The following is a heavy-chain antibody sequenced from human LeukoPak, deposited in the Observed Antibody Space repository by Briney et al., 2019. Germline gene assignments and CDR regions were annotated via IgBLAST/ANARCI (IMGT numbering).Heavy chain of an antibody. D-gene: IGHD3-10*01. CDR2: IYYSGST. V-gene: IGHV4-59*08. Sequence: PSETLSLTCTVSGGSISSYYWSWIRQPPGKGLEWIGYIYYSGSTNYNPSLKSRVTISVDTSKNQFSLKLSSVTAADTAVYYCARSSPWRFANWFDPWGQGTLVTVSS. CDR1: GGSISSYY. J-gene: IGHJ5*02. CDR3: ARSSPWRFANWFDP.